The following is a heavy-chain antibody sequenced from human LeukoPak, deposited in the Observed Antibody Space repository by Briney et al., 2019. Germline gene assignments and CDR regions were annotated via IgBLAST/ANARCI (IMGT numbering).Heavy chain of an antibody. CDR2: ISYDGSNK. V-gene: IGHV3-30*04. D-gene: IGHD6-13*01. CDR1: GFTFSSYA. J-gene: IGHJ5*02. Sequence: GGSLRLSCAASGFTFSSYAMLWVRQAPGKGLEWVAVISYDGSNKYYADSVKGRFTISRDNSKNTLYLQMNSLRAEDTAVYYCARGTYSSSWYDGFWFDPWGQGTLVTVSS. CDR3: ARGTYSSSWYDGFWFDP.